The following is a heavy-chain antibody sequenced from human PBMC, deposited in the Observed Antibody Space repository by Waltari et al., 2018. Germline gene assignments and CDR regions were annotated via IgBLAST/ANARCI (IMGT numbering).Heavy chain of an antibody. CDR3: ARAAIRGGRGLY. Sequence: QVQLQQWGAGLLKPSETLSLTCAVYGGSFSGYYWSWIRQPPGKGLEWIGEINHSGSTNYNPSLKSRVTISVDTSKNKFSLKLSSVTAADTAVYYCARAAIRGGRGLYWGQGTLVTVSS. CDR2: INHSGST. CDR1: GGSFSGYY. D-gene: IGHD2-15*01. V-gene: IGHV4-34*01. J-gene: IGHJ4*02.